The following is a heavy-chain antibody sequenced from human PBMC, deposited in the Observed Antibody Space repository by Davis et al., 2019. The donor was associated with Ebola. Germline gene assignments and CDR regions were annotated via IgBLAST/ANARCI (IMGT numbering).Heavy chain of an antibody. J-gene: IGHJ4*02. D-gene: IGHD3-16*01. CDR3: ARDSREMITFGGVEN. Sequence: AASVKVSCKASGYTFTSYYMHWVRQAPGQGLEWMGGIIPIFGTANYAQKFQGRVTITADEYTSTAYMELSSLRSEDTAVYYCARDSREMITFGGVENWGQGTLVTVSS. V-gene: IGHV1-69*13. CDR1: GYTFTSYY. CDR2: IIPIFGTA.